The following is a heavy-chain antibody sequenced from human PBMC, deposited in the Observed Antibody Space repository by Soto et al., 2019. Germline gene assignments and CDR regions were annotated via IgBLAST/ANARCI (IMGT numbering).Heavy chain of an antibody. D-gene: IGHD1-26*01. CDR3: ARPRSYRRRYDAFDI. J-gene: IGHJ3*02. Sequence: QVQLVESGGGVVQPGRSLRLSCAASGFTFSSYGMHWVRQAPGKGLEWVAVIWYDGSNKYYADSVKGRFTISRDNSKNTLYLQMNSLRAEDTAVYYCARPRSYRRRYDAFDIWSQGTMVTVSS. CDR1: GFTFSSYG. V-gene: IGHV3-33*01. CDR2: IWYDGSNK.